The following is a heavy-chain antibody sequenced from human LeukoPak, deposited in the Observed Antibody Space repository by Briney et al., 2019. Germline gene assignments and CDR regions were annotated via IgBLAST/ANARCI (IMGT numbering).Heavy chain of an antibody. J-gene: IGHJ3*02. V-gene: IGHV4-38-2*02. CDR1: GYSISNGYY. CDR3: ARHLGGDSSGYYYGDAFDI. D-gene: IGHD3-22*01. CDR2: MYHSRST. Sequence: SETLSLTCTVSGYSISNGYYWGWIRQPPGMGLEWIGTMYHSRSTYYNPSLKSRVTISVDTSKNQFSLKLSSVTAADTAVYYCARHLGGDSSGYYYGDAFDIWGQGTMVTVSS.